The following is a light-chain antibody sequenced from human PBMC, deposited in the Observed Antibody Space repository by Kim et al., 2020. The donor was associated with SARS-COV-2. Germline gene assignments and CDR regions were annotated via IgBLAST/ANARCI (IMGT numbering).Light chain of an antibody. CDR3: QQSGRSLLS. Sequence: VLTQSPGTLSLSPGERATLSCRASQSVTNNYLAWYQQKPGQAPRLVIYGASSRATGIPDRFTGSGSGTDFTLTISRLEPEDVAVYYCQQSGRSLLSFGGGTRVEI. V-gene: IGKV3-20*01. J-gene: IGKJ4*01. CDR1: QSVTNNY. CDR2: GAS.